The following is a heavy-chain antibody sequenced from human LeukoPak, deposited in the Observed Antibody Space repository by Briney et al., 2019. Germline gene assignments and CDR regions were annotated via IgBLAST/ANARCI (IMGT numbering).Heavy chain of an antibody. V-gene: IGHV3-23*01. CDR1: GFTFRSYA. CDR2: SSGSGGRT. CDR3: AKGFNSGSSIRAFDY. D-gene: IGHD3-10*01. J-gene: IGHJ4*02. Sequence: GWSLRLSCAACGFTFRSYAMRWVRQAAARGLAWVSASSGSGGRTYYAGSVQGRFTISRDNPKNTLYLQINSLRAEDTAVYYCAKGFNSGSSIRAFDYWGQGTLVTVSS.